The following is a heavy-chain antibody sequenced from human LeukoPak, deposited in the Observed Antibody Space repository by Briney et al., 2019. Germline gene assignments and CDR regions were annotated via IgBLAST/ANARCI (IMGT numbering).Heavy chain of an antibody. D-gene: IGHD3-16*01. CDR3: AREGDSYWD. CDR2: INSNSGGT. CDR1: GYTFTSYG. J-gene: IGHJ4*02. Sequence: GASVKVSCKASGYTFTSYGISWVRQAPGQGLEWMGWINSNSGGTYYAQKFQDRVTLTRDTSITTAYLELGRLTSDDTAVYYCAREGDSYWDWGQGTLVTVSS. V-gene: IGHV1-2*02.